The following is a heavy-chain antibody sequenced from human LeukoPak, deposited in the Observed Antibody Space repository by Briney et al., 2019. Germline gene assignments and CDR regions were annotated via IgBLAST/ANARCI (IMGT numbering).Heavy chain of an antibody. V-gene: IGHV4-61*02. J-gene: IGHJ3*02. D-gene: IGHD3-10*01. CDR1: GGSISSGSYY. CDR2: IYTSGST. Sequence: SETLSLTCTVSGGSISSGSYYWSWIRQPAGKGLEWIGRIYTSGSTNYNPSLKSRVTISVDTSKNQFSLKLSSVTAADTAVYYCARVTVTRAFDIWGQGTMVTVSS. CDR3: ARVTVTRAFDI.